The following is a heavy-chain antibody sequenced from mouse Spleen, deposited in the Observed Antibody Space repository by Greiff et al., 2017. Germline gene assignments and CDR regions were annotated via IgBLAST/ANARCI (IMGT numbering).Heavy chain of an antibody. J-gene: IGHJ2*01. Sequence: QVQLQQPGAELVKPGASVKLSCKASGYTFTSYWMQWVKQRPGQGLEWIGEIDPSDSYTNYNQKFKGKATLTVDTSSSTAYMQLSSLTSEDSAVYYCARTPIYDGYYGYWGQGTTLTVSS. CDR3: ARTPIYDGYYGY. V-gene: IGHV1-50*01. D-gene: IGHD2-3*01. CDR1: GYTFTSYW. CDR2: IDPSDSYT.